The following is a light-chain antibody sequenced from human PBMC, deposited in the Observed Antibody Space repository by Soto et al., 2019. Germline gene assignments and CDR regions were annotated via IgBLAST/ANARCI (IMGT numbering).Light chain of an antibody. CDR3: QQYNSWPIT. CDR1: QSINTD. Sequence: EILMTQSPGTLSVSPGERATLSCRASQSINTDLARYPQKPGQAPRLLIFRASTRATGVPARFSGSGSGTEFTLTFSSLQSEDFAVYFCQQYNSWPITFGQGTRLQIK. J-gene: IGKJ5*01. V-gene: IGKV3-15*01. CDR2: RAS.